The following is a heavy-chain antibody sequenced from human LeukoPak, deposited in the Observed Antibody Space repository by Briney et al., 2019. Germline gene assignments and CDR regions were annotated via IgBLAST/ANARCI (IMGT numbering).Heavy chain of an antibody. CDR1: GESFSDYY. V-gene: IGHV4-34*01. D-gene: IGHD2-21*02. CDR2: IEDSGST. J-gene: IGHJ4*02. CDR3: ARGPPYIVVVTGIGFFDS. Sequence: SETLSLTCAVYGESFSDYYWTWIRQPPGKGLEWIGEIEDSGSTNSNLSLKSRVTLSVDTSKNQFSLKLSSVTAADTAVYYGARGPPYIVVVTGIGFFDSWGQGTLVTVSS.